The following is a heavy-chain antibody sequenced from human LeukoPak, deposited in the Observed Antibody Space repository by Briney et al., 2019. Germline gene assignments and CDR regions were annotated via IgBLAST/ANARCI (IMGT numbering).Heavy chain of an antibody. V-gene: IGHV3-23*01. D-gene: IGHD5-24*01. J-gene: IGHJ6*02. CDR1: GFTFSPYA. CDR2: ISGNGGST. CDR3: ARAERGTQLPISYYYYAMDV. Sequence: GGSLRLSCAASGFTFSPYALNWVRQAPGRRLQWVSGISGNGGSTHYADSVKGRFTISRDNSDNTLYLKMDSMRVDDTAVYFCARAERGTQLPISYYYYAMDVWGQGTTVSVSS.